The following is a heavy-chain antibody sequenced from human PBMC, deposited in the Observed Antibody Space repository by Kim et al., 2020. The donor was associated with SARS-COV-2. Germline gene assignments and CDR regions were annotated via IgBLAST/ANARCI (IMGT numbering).Heavy chain of an antibody. CDR3: ASSGVGAVGWFDP. Sequence: SETLSLTCSVSGGSIRSYYWTWIRQSPGKRLEWIGYVYHTGNTNYNPSLRGRVTISLDTSKRQFSLTLTSVTAEDTAVYYCASSGVGAVGWFDPWGQGTLVTVSS. D-gene: IGHD1-26*01. CDR2: VYHTGNT. V-gene: IGHV4-59*01. CDR1: GGSIRSYY. J-gene: IGHJ5*02.